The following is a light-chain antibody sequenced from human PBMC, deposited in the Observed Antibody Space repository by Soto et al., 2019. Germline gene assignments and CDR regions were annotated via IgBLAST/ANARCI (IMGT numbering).Light chain of an antibody. CDR2: AAS. CDR1: HDITNY. Sequence: DIQLTQSPSSLSAAVGDIVNITCPVSHDITNYLNWYQQKPGKAPKLLIYAASSLQSGVPSRFSGSGSGTDFTLTISSLQPEDFATYYCQQSYSALLLTFGGGTKVDIK. CDR3: QQSYSALLLT. V-gene: IGKV1-39*01. J-gene: IGKJ4*01.